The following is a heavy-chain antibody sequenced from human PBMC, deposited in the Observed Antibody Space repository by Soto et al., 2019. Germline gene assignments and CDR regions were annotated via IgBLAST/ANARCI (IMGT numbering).Heavy chain of an antibody. CDR3: TTGSVEGV. V-gene: IGHV3-15*07. CDR1: GLTFSKAW. CDR2: IKTNSEGGTT. D-gene: IGHD2-15*01. Sequence: EVQLVESGGGLVKPGGSLRLSCAASGLTFSKAWMNWVRQAPGKGLEWVGRIKTNSEGGTTDYAAPVQGRFSPSRDDSRNTLSLQMNSLKTDDTAVYYCTTGSVEGVWGQGATVTVSS. J-gene: IGHJ6*02.